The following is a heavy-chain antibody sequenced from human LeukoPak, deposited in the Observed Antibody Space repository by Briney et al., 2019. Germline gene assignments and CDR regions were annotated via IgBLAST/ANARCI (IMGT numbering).Heavy chain of an antibody. V-gene: IGHV4-39*01. J-gene: IGHJ4*02. CDR2: IYYSGST. CDR1: GGSFSSYY. D-gene: IGHD6-13*01. CDR3: ASLTPAEELKQQGIFDY. Sequence: SETLPLTCAVYGGSFSSYYWGWIRLPPGKGLEWIGSIYYSGSTYYNPSLKSRVTISVDTSKNQFSLKLSSVTAADTAVYYCASLTPAEELKQQGIFDYWGQGTLVTVSS.